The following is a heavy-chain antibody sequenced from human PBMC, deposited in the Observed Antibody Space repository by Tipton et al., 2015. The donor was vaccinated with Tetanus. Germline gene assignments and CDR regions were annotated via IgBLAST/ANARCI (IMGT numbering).Heavy chain of an antibody. V-gene: IGHV4-59*01. Sequence: TLSLTCTISGGSISRFYWGWIRQPPGKGLEWIGHAYYSGSTNYNPSLKSRVSISVDTSNDQFSLRLTSVTAADTAMYYCVKCIAVSGHCSWFDSGGQGTQVTVSS. D-gene: IGHD6-19*01. CDR1: GGSISRFY. CDR2: AYYSGST. CDR3: VKCIAVSGHCSWFDS. J-gene: IGHJ5*01.